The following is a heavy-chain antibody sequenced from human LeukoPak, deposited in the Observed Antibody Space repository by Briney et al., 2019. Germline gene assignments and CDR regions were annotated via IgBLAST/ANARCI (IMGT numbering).Heavy chain of an antibody. CDR3: ARAYYYGSGSYAN. V-gene: IGHV1-2*02. Sequence: ASVKVSCKASGYTFTGYYMHWVRQAPGQGLEWMGWINPNSGGTNYAQTFQGRVTMTRDTSISTAYMDPSTLRSEATAVYYCARAYYYGSGSYANWGQVTLVTASS. CDR2: INPNSGGT. J-gene: IGHJ4*02. CDR1: GYTFTGYY. D-gene: IGHD3-10*01.